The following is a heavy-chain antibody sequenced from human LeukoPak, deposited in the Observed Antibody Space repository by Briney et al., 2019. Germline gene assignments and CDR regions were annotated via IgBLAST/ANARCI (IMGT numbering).Heavy chain of an antibody. J-gene: IGHJ4*02. CDR3: ARDYYYDSSGYSGPFDY. V-gene: IGHV4-39*07. D-gene: IGHD3-22*01. CDR2: IYYSGST. CDR1: GGSISSSSYY. Sequence: SETLSLTCTVSGGSISSSSYYWGWIRQPPGKGLEWIGSIYYSGSTYYNPSLKSRVTISVDTSKNQFSLKLSSVTAADTAVYYCARDYYYDSSGYSGPFDYWGQGTLVTVSS.